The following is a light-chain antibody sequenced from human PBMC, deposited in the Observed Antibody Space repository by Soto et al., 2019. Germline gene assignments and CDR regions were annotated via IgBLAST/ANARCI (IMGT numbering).Light chain of an antibody. CDR2: DAS. Sequence: EIMLIQSPATLSLSPGARATLSCRASQSVDSFLAWYQQKPGQAPRLLIYDASNRATSIPARFSGSWSGTDFTLIINCLDPEDFAVYYCLQRSNWPYTFGQGTSLEI. V-gene: IGKV3-11*01. CDR3: LQRSNWPYT. CDR1: QSVDSF. J-gene: IGKJ2*01.